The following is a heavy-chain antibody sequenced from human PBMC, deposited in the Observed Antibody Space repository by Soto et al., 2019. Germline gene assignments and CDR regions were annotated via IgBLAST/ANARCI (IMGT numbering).Heavy chain of an antibody. CDR1: GFTFNNYW. Sequence: GGSLRLSCGTSGFTFNNYWMHWVRQTPGKGLVWVSRINSDGSITTYADSVKGRFTISRDNAKSTVYLQMNSLRAEDTALYYCARLNGFFNAFDIWGHGTMVTVSS. V-gene: IGHV3-74*03. J-gene: IGHJ3*02. CDR2: INSDGSIT. D-gene: IGHD2-8*01. CDR3: ARLNGFFNAFDI.